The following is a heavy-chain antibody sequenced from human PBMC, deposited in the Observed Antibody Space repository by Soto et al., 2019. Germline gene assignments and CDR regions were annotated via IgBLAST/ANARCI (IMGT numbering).Heavy chain of an antibody. CDR3: AKGGEVSYYYYYGMDV. V-gene: IGHV3-23*01. CDR1: GFTFSSYA. D-gene: IGHD2-21*01. J-gene: IGHJ6*02. CDR2: ISGSGTST. Sequence: EVQLLESGGGLVQPGGSLRLSCAASGFTFSSYAMSWVRQAPGKGLEWVSAISGSGTSTYYADSVKGRFTISRDNSKNTLYLQMNSLRAEDTAVYYCAKGGEVSYYYYYGMDVWGQGTTVTVSS.